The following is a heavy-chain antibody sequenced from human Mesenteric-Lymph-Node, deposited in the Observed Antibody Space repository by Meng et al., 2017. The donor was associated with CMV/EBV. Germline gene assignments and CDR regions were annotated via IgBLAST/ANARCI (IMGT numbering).Heavy chain of an antibody. J-gene: IGHJ3*01. Sequence: GESLKISCAASGFTFSDYYMSWIRQAPGKGLEWVANIKQDGSEKYYVDSVKGRFTISRDNAKNSLYLQMNSLRVEDTAVYYCLLIAGTTEGGVDAFDVWGQGTKVTVSS. CDR1: GFTFSDYY. V-gene: IGHV3-7*01. CDR2: IKQDGSEK. D-gene: IGHD1-26*01. CDR3: LLIAGTTEGGVDAFDV.